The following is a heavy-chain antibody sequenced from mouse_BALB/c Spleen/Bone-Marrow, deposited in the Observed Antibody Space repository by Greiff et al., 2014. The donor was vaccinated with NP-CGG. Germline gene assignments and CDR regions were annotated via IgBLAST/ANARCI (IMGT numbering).Heavy chain of an antibody. Sequence: VQLQQSGPDLVKPSPSLSLTCTVTGYSITSGYSWHWIRQFPGNKLEWMGYIHYSGRTNYNPSLKSRISITRDTSKNQFFLQLNSVTTEDTATYYCTRDDYDVMDYWGQGTSVTVSS. J-gene: IGHJ4*01. V-gene: IGHV3-1*02. CDR3: TRDDYDVMDY. CDR1: GYSITSGYS. CDR2: IHYSGRT.